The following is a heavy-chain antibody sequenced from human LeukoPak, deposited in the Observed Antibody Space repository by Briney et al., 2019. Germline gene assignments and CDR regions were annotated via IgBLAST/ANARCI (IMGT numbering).Heavy chain of an antibody. J-gene: IGHJ5*02. V-gene: IGHV3-74*01. CDR3: ARDREYYDFWSGSLWFDP. CDR1: GFTFSSYW. D-gene: IGHD3-3*01. Sequence: PGGSLRLSCAASGFTFSSYWMHWVRQAPGKGLVWVSRINSDGSSTSYADSVKGRFTISRDNAKNTLYLQMNSLRAEDTAVYYCARDREYYDFWSGSLWFDPWGQGTLVTVSS. CDR2: INSDGSST.